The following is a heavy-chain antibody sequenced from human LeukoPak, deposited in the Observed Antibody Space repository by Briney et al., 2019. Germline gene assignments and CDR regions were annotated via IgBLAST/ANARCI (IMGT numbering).Heavy chain of an antibody. CDR3: ARTLYSGNSYYMDV. D-gene: IGHD1-26*01. Sequence: GGSLRLSCAASRFTFSSYSMNWVRQAPGKGLEWVSYISSSSSTIYNADSVKGRFTISRDNAKNSLYLQMYSLRAEDTAVYYCARTLYSGNSYYMDVWGKGTTVTVSS. CDR2: ISSSSSTI. CDR1: RFTFSSYS. V-gene: IGHV3-48*01. J-gene: IGHJ6*03.